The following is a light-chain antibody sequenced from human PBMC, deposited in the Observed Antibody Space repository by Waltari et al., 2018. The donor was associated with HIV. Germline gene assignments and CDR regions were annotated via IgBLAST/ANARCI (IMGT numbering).Light chain of an antibody. CDR3: AAWDDNVNAL. J-gene: IGLJ2*01. CDR2: KNN. CDR1: RSNIGANS. V-gene: IGLV1-44*01. Sequence: QSVLTQPPSASGTPGQRITMSFSGTRSNIGANSVNWYQQLPGTAPKLLLYKNNQRHSGVPDRVSGSKSGTSASLAISGLQSDDEAYYYCAAWDDNVNALFGGGTKLTVL.